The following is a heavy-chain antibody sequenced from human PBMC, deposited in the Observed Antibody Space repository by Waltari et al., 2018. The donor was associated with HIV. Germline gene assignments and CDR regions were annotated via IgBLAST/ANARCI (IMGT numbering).Heavy chain of an antibody. V-gene: IGHV4-39*07. CDR2: IYYSGST. CDR3: ARGITIFGVVNYNWFDP. Sequence: QLQLQESGPGLVKPSETLSLTCTVSGGSISSSSYYWGWIRQPPGKGLEWIGSIYYSGSTYYNPSLKSRVTISVDTSKNQFSLKLSSVTAADTAVYYCARGITIFGVVNYNWFDPWGQGTLVTVSS. D-gene: IGHD3-3*01. J-gene: IGHJ5*02. CDR1: GGSISSSSYY.